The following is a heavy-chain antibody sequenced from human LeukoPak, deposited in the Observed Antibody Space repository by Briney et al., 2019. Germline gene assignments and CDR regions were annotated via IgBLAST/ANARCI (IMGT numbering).Heavy chain of an antibody. V-gene: IGHV3-64*01. CDR2: ISSDGGSP. CDR1: GLTFSSYA. D-gene: IGHD2-15*01. CDR3: AREYCSGGRCQYYFDY. Sequence: GGSLRLSCAASGLTFSSYAMHWVRQAPGKGLEYVSGISSDGGSPFHVNSVRGRFTISRDNSKDTLYLQMGSLRAEDMAVYYCAREYCSGGRCQYYFDYWGQGTLVTVSS. J-gene: IGHJ4*02.